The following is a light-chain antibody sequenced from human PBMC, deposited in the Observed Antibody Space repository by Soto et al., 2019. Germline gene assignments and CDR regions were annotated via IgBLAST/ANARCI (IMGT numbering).Light chain of an antibody. Sequence: EIVMTQSPATLSVSPGERATLSCRASQSVSSNLAWYQQKPGQAPRLLIYGASTRATGIPARFSGSGSGTEFTLTISSLQSEDFAVYYSQQYXNWPRTFGQGTKVDIK. CDR3: QQYXNWPRT. CDR2: GAS. V-gene: IGKV3-15*01. J-gene: IGKJ1*01. CDR1: QSVSSN.